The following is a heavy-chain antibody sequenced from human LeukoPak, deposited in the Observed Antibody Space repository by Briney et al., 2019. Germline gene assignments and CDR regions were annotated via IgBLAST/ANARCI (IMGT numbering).Heavy chain of an antibody. CDR2: IYYSGST. Sequence: SETLSLTCTVSDGSMRSHYWSWMRQPPGKGLEWIGYIYYSGSTNYNPALKSRVTISVDTSTNQFSLKLNSVTAADTAIYYCPRYFEYDSSTYYAYMDVWGKGTTVTVSS. V-gene: IGHV4-59*11. CDR3: PRYFEYDSSTYYAYMDV. CDR1: DGSMRSHY. J-gene: IGHJ6*04. D-gene: IGHD3-22*01.